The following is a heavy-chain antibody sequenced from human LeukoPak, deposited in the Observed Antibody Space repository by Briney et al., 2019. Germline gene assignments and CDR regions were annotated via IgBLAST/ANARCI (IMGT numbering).Heavy chain of an antibody. V-gene: IGHV3-48*01. J-gene: IGHJ3*02. Sequence: GGSLRLSCAASAFTFSSYSMNWVRQAPGKGLEWVSYISSSSSTIYYADSVKGRFTISRDNAKNSLYLQMNSLRAEDTAVYYCARDSSRYYYNSGAFDIWGQGTMVTVSS. CDR3: ARDSSRYYYNSGAFDI. CDR2: ISSSSSTI. CDR1: AFTFSSYS. D-gene: IGHD3-22*01.